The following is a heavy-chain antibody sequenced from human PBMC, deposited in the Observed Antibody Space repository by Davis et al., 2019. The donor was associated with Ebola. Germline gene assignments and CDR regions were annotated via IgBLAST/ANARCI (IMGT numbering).Heavy chain of an antibody. V-gene: IGHV3-7*01. D-gene: IGHD3-16*02. CDR3: ARDYVWGTYRTPAD. CDR1: GFTFSSYC. J-gene: IGHJ4*02. CDR2: INQDGSEK. Sequence: GESLKISCPASGFTFSSYCMSWVRQAPGRGLEWVANINQDGSEKSYVDSVKGRFTISRDNAKNSLSLQMNSLRADDTAVYYCARDYVWGTYRTPADWGQGTLVTVSS.